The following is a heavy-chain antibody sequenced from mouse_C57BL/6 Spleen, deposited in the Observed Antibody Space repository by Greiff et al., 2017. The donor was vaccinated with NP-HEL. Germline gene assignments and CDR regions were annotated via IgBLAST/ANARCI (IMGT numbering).Heavy chain of an antibody. Sequence: EVKVVESGEGLVKPGGSLKLSCAASGFTFSSYAMSWVRQTPEKRLEWVAYISSGGDYIYYADTVKGRFTISRDNARNTLYLQMSSLKSEDTAMYYCTREGAGDAMDYWGQGTSVTVSS. J-gene: IGHJ4*01. CDR1: GFTFSSYA. CDR2: ISSGGDYI. D-gene: IGHD3-3*01. V-gene: IGHV5-9-1*02. CDR3: TREGAGDAMDY.